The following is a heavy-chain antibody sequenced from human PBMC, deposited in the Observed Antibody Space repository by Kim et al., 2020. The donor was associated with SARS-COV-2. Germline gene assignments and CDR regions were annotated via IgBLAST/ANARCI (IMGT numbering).Heavy chain of an antibody. D-gene: IGHD3-9*01. CDR2: ISSISNTI. CDR1: GFIFSSYS. CDR3: ASDILTAYDYGMDV. J-gene: IGHJ6*02. V-gene: IGHV3-48*02. Sequence: GGSLRLSCAGSGFIFSSYSMHWVRQAPGKGLEWISYISSISNTIYYADSVKGRFTISRDNAKSSLYLQMNSLRDEDTAVYYCASDILTAYDYGMDVWGQGTTVTVSS.